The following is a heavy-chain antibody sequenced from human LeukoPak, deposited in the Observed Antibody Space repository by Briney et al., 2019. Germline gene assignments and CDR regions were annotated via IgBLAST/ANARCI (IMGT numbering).Heavy chain of an antibody. CDR3: VGWGLREGYVISDY. D-gene: IGHD2/OR15-2a*01. J-gene: IGHJ4*02. CDR2: IYHTGST. V-gene: IGHV4-34*01. CDR1: AGSYSGYY. Sequence: SETLSLKDALSAGSYSGYYWKWLRHPPGKAQVGMGDIYHTGSTKHNPSLKRRHTISGDTSKKELSLRLSSVTAADTAVYCCVGWGLREGYVISDYWGQGNLVTVSS.